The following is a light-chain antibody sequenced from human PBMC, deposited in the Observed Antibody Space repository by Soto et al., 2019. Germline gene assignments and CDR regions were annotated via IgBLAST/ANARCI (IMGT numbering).Light chain of an antibody. J-gene: IGKJ2*01. V-gene: IGKV1-39*01. CDR2: TAS. CDR3: QHSYSAPYT. Sequence: DIQMTQSPSSLSASVGDRVTMTCRASQSIRNFLNWYQQKPRKPPQLLIYTASTLQDGVPSRFSGSGSGSDFTLTISSVRPEDFAAYYCQHSYSAPYTFGQGTRLEIK. CDR1: QSIRNF.